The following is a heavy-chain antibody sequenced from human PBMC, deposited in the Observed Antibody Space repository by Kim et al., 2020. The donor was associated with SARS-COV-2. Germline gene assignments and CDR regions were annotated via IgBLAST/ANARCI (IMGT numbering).Heavy chain of an antibody. CDR3: ARGEGGITMIVVAYDY. CDR1: GFTFSSYE. D-gene: IGHD3-22*01. J-gene: IGHJ4*01. V-gene: IGHV3-48*03. Sequence: GGSLRLFCAASGFTFSSYEMNWVRQAPGKGLEWVSYISSSGSTIYYAASVKGRSTISRDNAKNSLYLQMNSLRAEDTAVYYCARGEGGITMIVVAYDYWGHGTLVPVTS. CDR2: ISSSGSTI.